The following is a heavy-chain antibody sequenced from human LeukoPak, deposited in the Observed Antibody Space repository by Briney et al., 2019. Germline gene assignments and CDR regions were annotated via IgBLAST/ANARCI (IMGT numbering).Heavy chain of an antibody. CDR2: IYYSGST. V-gene: IGHV4-39*01. J-gene: IGHJ4*02. CDR3: ARLSPAGTDY. Sequence: SETLSLTCTVSGGSISSSSYYWGWIRQPPRKGLEWIGSIYYSGSTYYNPSLKSRVTISVDTSKNQFSLKLSSVTAADTAVYYCARLSPAGTDYWGQGTLVTVSS. CDR1: GGSISSSSYY. D-gene: IGHD6-13*01.